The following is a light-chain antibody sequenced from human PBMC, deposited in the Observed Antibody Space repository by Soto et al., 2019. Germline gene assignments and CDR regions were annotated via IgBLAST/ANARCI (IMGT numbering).Light chain of an antibody. CDR3: QQYGSSPYT. CDR2: GAS. Sequence: EIVLTQSPGTLSLSPGDRATLSCRASQSVSSSYLAWYQQKPGQAPRLLIDGASSRATGIPDRFSGSGSGTDFTLTVSRLEPEDFAVYYCQQYGSSPYTFGQGTKLEIK. V-gene: IGKV3-20*01. J-gene: IGKJ2*01. CDR1: QSVSSSY.